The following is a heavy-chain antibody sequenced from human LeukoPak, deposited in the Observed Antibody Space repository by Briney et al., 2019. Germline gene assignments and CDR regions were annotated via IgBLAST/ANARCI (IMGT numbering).Heavy chain of an antibody. V-gene: IGHV3-30*03. CDR1: GFTFSNYD. J-gene: IGHJ4*02. D-gene: IGHD3-22*01. CDR2: ISYDGSNK. Sequence: GGSLRLSCAASGFTFSNYDMHWVRQAPGKGLEWVAVISYDGSNKYYADSVKGRFTISRDNAKNTLYLQMNSLGAEDTAMYYCARISYDSSGYFDYWGQGTLVTVSS. CDR3: ARISYDSSGYFDY.